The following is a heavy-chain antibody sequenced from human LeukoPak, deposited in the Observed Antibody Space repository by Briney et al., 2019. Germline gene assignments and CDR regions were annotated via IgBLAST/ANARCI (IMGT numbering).Heavy chain of an antibody. D-gene: IGHD3-22*01. Sequence: GGSLRLSCAASGLTFSNYAMTWVRQAPGKGLVWVSRIDNAGSITTYADSVKGRFTISRDNAENTLYLQMNSLRVEDTAVYYCVRSAFHAGSGNYYDYWGQGTLATVSS. CDR3: VRSAFHAGSGNYYDY. J-gene: IGHJ4*02. V-gene: IGHV3-74*03. CDR1: GLTFSNYA. CDR2: IDNAGSIT.